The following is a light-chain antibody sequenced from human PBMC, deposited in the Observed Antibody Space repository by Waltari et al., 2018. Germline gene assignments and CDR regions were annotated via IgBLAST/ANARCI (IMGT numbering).Light chain of an antibody. Sequence: DIEMTQSRSSLSASVGYRGTITCRASQSVRNSLNWYHQKPGKAPKLLIFGASNLHSGVAAKFSGSGSGTDFTLTISSLQPEDSATYYCQQTSRTPITFGQGTKLEIK. CDR1: QSVRNS. J-gene: IGKJ1*01. V-gene: IGKV1-39*01. CDR2: GAS. CDR3: QQTSRTPIT.